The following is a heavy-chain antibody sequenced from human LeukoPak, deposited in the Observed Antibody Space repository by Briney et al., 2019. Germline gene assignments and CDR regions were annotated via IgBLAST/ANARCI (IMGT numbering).Heavy chain of an antibody. CDR2: IDQSGGRN. Sequence: PSGGSLRLSCAASGFTFSRFWMNWVRQAPGRGLECVANIDQSGGRNNYVDSVKGRFTISRDNAKNSLFLEMSSLRADDTAVYFCARDVEGGTFDIWGQGTTVTVSS. V-gene: IGHV3-7*05. CDR1: GFTFSRFW. CDR3: ARDVEGGTFDI. J-gene: IGHJ3*02. D-gene: IGHD3-16*01.